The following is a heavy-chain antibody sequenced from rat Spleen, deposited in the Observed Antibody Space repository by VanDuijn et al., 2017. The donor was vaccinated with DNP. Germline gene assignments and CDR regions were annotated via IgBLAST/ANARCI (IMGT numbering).Heavy chain of an antibody. CDR3: ARDGGAFAY. CDR2: IWGHGDT. Sequence: QVQLKESGPVLVQASETLSLTCTVSGFSLTNYGVIWVRQSPGKGLEWMGIIWGHGDTDYNSALKSRLRINRDTSKSQFFLKMNSLQTEDTAMYYCARDGGAFAYWGQGTLVTVSS. J-gene: IGHJ3*01. CDR1: GFSLTNYG. V-gene: IGHV2S75*01.